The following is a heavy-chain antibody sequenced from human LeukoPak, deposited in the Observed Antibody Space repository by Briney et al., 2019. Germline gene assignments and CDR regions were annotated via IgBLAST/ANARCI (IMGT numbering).Heavy chain of an antibody. CDR3: AVNFGMATIWSDP. Sequence: EASVKVSCKASGGTSRSYAISWVRQAPGQGLEWMGRIIPILGVANFAQKFQGRVSITADKSTSTAYMELSSLRAEDTALYYCAVNFGMATIWSDPWGQGTLVTVSS. D-gene: IGHD5-24*01. CDR1: GGTSRSYA. V-gene: IGHV1-69*04. CDR2: IIPILGVA. J-gene: IGHJ5*02.